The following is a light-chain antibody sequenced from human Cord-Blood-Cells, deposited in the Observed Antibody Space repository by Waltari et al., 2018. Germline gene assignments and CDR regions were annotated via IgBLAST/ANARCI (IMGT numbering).Light chain of an antibody. CDR3: SSYTSSSGV. V-gene: IGLV2-14*01. Sequence: QSALTQPASVSGSPGQSITISCTGTSSDVGGYNYVSWYQQHPGKAPKLMIYDVSKRPSGVSNRFSGSKSGNTASLTISGLQAEDEADYYCSSYTSSSGVFGRGTKLTVL. J-gene: IGLJ3*02. CDR1: SSDVGGYNY. CDR2: DVS.